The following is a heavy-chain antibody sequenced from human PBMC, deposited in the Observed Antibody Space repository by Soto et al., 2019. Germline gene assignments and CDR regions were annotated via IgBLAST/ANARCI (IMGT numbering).Heavy chain of an antibody. D-gene: IGHD6-19*01. CDR1: GFTFSNYW. Sequence: EVQLVESGGGLVQPGGSLRLSCAAFGFTFSNYWMHWVRQAPGKGLVWVSRINSDGTTTGYADSAKGRFTISRDNAKNTLYVQMNSLRVEDTAVYYCAREGSSGWLRPFDYWGQGALVTVSS. J-gene: IGHJ4*02. V-gene: IGHV3-74*01. CDR3: AREGSSGWLRPFDY. CDR2: INSDGTTT.